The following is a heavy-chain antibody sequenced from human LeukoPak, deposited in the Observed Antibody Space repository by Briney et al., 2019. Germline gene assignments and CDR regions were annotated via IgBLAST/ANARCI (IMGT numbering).Heavy chain of an antibody. CDR3: ARDSRVFDYDSSGYYQGYFQH. V-gene: IGHV1-2*02. Sequence: GASVKVSCKASGYTFTSYGISWVRQAPGQGLEWMGWINPNSGGTNYAQKFQGRVTMTRDTSISTAYMELSRLRSDGTAVYYCARDSRVFDYDSSGYYQGYFQHWGQGTLVTVSS. CDR1: GYTFTSYG. D-gene: IGHD3-22*01. J-gene: IGHJ1*01. CDR2: INPNSGGT.